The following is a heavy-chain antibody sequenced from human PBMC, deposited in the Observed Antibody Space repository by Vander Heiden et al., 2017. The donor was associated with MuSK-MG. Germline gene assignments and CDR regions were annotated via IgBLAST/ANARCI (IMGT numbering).Heavy chain of an antibody. CDR2: ISGSGSST. Sequence: EVQLLESGGGLVQPGGSLRRSCSASGFTFSSYAMSWVRHAPGKGLKWVSAISGSGSSTYYADSVKGRFTNSRDNSKNTLYLQMNSLRAEDTAVYYCAKDGGFVGYDAFDIWGQGTMVTVSS. V-gene: IGHV3-23*01. D-gene: IGHD5-12*01. J-gene: IGHJ3*02. CDR3: AKDGGFVGYDAFDI. CDR1: GFTFSSYA.